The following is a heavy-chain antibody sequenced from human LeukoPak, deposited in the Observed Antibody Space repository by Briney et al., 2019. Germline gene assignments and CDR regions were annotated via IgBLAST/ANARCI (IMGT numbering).Heavy chain of an antibody. V-gene: IGHV4-59*11. J-gene: IGHJ3*02. D-gene: IGHD3-22*01. CDR3: ARDYYDSRGEAFDI. CDR2: IYYSGTT. Sequence: SETLSLTCTVSGGFIGSHYWSWIRQPPGKGLEWIGYIYYSGTTNYSPSLKSRVTISVDTSKNHFSLKLSSVTAADTAVYYCARDYYDSRGEAFDIWGLGTMVTVSS. CDR1: GGFIGSHY.